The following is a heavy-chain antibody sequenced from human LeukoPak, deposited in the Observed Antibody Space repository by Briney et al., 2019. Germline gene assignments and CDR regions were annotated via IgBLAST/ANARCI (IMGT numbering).Heavy chain of an antibody. Sequence: GGSLRLSCAASGFTFNSYWMHWVRQDPGKGPVWVSRINSDGSSTAYADSVRGRFTISRDNAKNTLYLEINSLRAEDTAVYYCARDRMGAGPITLDYWGQGTLVTVSS. D-gene: IGHD1-26*01. CDR2: INSDGSST. CDR3: ARDRMGAGPITLDY. CDR1: GFTFNSYW. J-gene: IGHJ4*02. V-gene: IGHV3-74*01.